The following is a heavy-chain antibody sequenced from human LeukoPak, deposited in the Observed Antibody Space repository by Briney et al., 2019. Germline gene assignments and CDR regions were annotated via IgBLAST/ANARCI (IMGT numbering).Heavy chain of an antibody. V-gene: IGHV1-2*05. CDR2: INHNSGGT. D-gene: IGHD3-3*01. CDR3: AREPHYDFWSGRAEYNWFDP. J-gene: IGHJ5*02. CDR1: GYTFTGYY. Sequence: ASVKVSCKSSGYTFTGYYMHWVRQAPGQGLEWMGRINHNSGGTNYPQKFQGRVTMTRDTSISTAYMELSRLRSDDTDVYYCAREPHYDFWSGRAEYNWFDPWGQGTLVTVSS.